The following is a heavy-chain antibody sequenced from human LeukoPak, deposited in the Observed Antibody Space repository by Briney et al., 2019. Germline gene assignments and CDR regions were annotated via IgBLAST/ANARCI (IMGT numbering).Heavy chain of an antibody. CDR2: INPNTGGT. Sequence: ASVKVSCKASGYTFTGYYMHWVRQAPGQGLEWMGWINPNTGGTKYAQKFQGRVTMTRDTSISAVYMELSGLTSDDPAVYYCARDTTVTARAKDYWGQGTLVTVSS. D-gene: IGHD4-17*01. CDR1: GYTFTGYY. V-gene: IGHV1-2*02. CDR3: ARDTTVTARAKDY. J-gene: IGHJ4*02.